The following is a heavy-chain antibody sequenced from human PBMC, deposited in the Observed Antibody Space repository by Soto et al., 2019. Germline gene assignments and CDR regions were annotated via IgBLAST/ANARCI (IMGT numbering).Heavy chain of an antibody. CDR3: ARQAPCGGDCYSYYYYYMDV. CDR2: IYYSGST. V-gene: IGHV4-59*08. Sequence: SETLSLTCTVSGGSISSYYWSWIRQPPGKGLEWIGYIYYSGSTNYNPSLKSRVTISVDTSKNQFSLKLSSVTAADTAVYYCARQAPCGGDCYSYYYYYMDVWGKGTTVTVSS. D-gene: IGHD2-21*02. J-gene: IGHJ6*03. CDR1: GGSISSYY.